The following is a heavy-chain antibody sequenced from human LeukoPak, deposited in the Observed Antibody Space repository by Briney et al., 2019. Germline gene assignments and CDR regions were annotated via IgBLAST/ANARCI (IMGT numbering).Heavy chain of an antibody. CDR1: GGSISSGGYS. CDR2: IYHSGST. D-gene: IGHD5-12*01. CDR3: ARHRSISYFDY. V-gene: IGHV4-30-2*01. Sequence: MSSETLSLTCAVSGGSISSGGYSWSWIRQPPGKGLEWIGYIYHSGSTYYNPSLKSRVTISVDRSKNQFSLKLSSVTAADTAVYYCARHRSISYFDYWGQGTLVTVSS. J-gene: IGHJ4*02.